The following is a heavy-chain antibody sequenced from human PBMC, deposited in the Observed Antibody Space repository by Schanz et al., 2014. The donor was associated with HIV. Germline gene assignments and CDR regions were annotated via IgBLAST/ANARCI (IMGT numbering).Heavy chain of an antibody. J-gene: IGHJ3*02. CDR3: AKDGSWEAFDACDI. CDR2: IYTTGDT. Sequence: EVQLVESGGGLVQPGGSLRLSCAASGFTFSSYDMHWFRQGRGKGLEWVSTIYTTGDTYYQASVEGRFTISRENAKNSLYLQMNSLRAGDTAVYYCAKDGSWEAFDACDIWGQGTMVTVSS. D-gene: IGHD1-26*01. CDR1: GFTFSSYD. V-gene: IGHV3-13*01.